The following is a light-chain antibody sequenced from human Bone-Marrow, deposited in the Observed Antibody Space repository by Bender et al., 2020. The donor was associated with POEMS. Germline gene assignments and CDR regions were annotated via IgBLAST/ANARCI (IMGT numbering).Light chain of an antibody. CDR3: CSYAGSRTFVL. Sequence: QSALTQPASVSGSPGRSITISCTGTSTNIGLYNYVAWYQQYPGKAPKLLIYDVTKRPSGVSDRFSGSKSGNTASLTISVLQSDDEGDYYCCSYAGSRTFVLFGGGTKVTVL. J-gene: IGLJ3*02. V-gene: IGLV2-23*02. CDR2: DVT. CDR1: STNIGLYNY.